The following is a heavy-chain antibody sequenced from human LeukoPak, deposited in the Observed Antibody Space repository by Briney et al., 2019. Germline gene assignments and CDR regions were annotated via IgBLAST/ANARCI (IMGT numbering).Heavy chain of an antibody. J-gene: IGHJ3*02. CDR2: ISSSSSYI. CDR3: ARVRGGSGRSYAADAFDI. V-gene: IGHV3-21*01. CDR1: GFTFSSYE. D-gene: IGHD1-26*01. Sequence: GGSLRLSCAASGFTFSSYEMNWVRQAPGKGLEWVSSISSSSSYIYYADSVKGRFTISRDNAKSTLYLQMNSLRAEDMAVYYCARVRGGSGRSYAADAFDIWGQGTMVTVSS.